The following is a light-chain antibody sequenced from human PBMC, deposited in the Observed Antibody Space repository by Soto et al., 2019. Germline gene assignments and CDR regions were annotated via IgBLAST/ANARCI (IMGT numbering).Light chain of an antibody. CDR2: AAF. J-gene: IGKJ5*01. CDR3: QQADSYPIT. Sequence: QMTQSPSTLSASLGDRVTITCGASEGISSRLAWYQQTPGNAPKLLIYAAFRLESGVPSRFSGYGSGTDFTLSISSLQPEDFATYYCQQADSYPITFGQGTRLEIK. CDR1: EGISSR. V-gene: IGKV1-12*01.